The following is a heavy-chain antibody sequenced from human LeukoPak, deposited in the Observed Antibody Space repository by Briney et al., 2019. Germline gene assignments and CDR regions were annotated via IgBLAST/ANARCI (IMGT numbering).Heavy chain of an antibody. CDR3: ARQRITAADGTKGYFDY. D-gene: IGHD6-13*01. Sequence: SETLSLTCTVSGVAISRSYYCAWIRQPPGKGLEWIGSIYYSGSTYYNPSLKSRVTISVDTSKNQFSLNLNSVTAADTALYYCARQRITAADGTKGYFDYWGQGTLVTVSS. V-gene: IGHV4-39*01. J-gene: IGHJ4*02. CDR2: IYYSGST. CDR1: GVAISRSYY.